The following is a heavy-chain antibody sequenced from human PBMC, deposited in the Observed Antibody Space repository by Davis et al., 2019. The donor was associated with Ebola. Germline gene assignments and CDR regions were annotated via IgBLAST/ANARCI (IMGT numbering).Heavy chain of an antibody. D-gene: IGHD7-27*01. CDR3: ARDHSWGLYYFDY. CDR1: GASISSDDYY. V-gene: IGHV4-31*03. J-gene: IGHJ4*02. CDR2: LSYGGST. Sequence: SETLSLTCTVSGASISSDDYYWTWIRQHPGKGREWIGYLSYGGSTYYNPSLKSRVTTSVHPSKNQFSLKLNSVTPEDTAVYYCARDHSWGLYYFDYWGQGTLVTVSS.